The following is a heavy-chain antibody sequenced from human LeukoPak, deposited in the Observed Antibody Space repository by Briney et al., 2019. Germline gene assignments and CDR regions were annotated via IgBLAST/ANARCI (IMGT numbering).Heavy chain of an antibody. CDR3: ARCCYGDTDFDY. J-gene: IGHJ4*02. CDR1: GGPFSGYY. D-gene: IGHD4-17*01. Sequence: SETLSLTCAVYGGPFSGYYWSWIRQPPGKGLEWIGEINRSGSTNYNPSLKSRVTISVDTSKNQFSLKLSSVTAADTAVYYCARCCYGDTDFDYWGQGTLVTVSS. V-gene: IGHV4-34*01. CDR2: INRSGST.